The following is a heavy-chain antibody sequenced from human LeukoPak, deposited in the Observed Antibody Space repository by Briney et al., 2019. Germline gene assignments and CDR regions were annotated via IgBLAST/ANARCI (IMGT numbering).Heavy chain of an antibody. CDR2: ISDTGGNT. D-gene: IGHD1-14*01. CDR1: GFTFSTYA. CDR3: AKGRTNDY. V-gene: IGHV3-23*01. J-gene: IGHJ4*02. Sequence: GGSLRLSWAASGFTFSTYAMRWVRQTPERGLEWVSAISDTGGNTFYADSVKGRFTISRDNSKNTLYLQMNSLRAEDTAIYYCAKGRTNDYWGQGTLVTVSS.